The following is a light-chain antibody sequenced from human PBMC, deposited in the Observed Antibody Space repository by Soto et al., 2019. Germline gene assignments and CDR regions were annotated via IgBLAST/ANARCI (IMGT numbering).Light chain of an antibody. V-gene: IGLV1-40*01. J-gene: IGLJ1*01. CDR2: ENN. Sequence: QSVLTQPPSVSEAPGQRVTISCTGSSSNIGAGYEAHWYQQVPGTAPKLLIYENNNRPSGVPDRFSGSKSGTSASLAITGLQAEDEAEYYCLSYDSRLSGYVFGTGTKVTVL. CDR1: SSNIGAGYE. CDR3: LSYDSRLSGYV.